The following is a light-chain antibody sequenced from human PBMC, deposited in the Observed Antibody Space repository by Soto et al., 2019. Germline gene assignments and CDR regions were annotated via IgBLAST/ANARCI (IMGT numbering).Light chain of an antibody. V-gene: IGLV2-14*01. CDR1: TSDVGNYNY. Sequence: QSALTQPASVSGSPGQSITISCTGTTSDVGNYNYVSWYQQHPGKAPKLMIYEVSYRSTGASNRFSGTKSGNTASLPISGLQGEDEADYYCSSYTATNTYVFGTGTKVTVL. CDR2: EVS. CDR3: SSYTATNTYV. J-gene: IGLJ1*01.